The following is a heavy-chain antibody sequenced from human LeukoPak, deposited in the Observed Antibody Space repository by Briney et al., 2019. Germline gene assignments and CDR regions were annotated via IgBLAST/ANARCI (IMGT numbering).Heavy chain of an antibody. D-gene: IGHD3-10*01. CDR2: IYHSGST. CDR3: ARVPPGSYYYGSGSYFDY. CDR1: GYSISSGYY. V-gene: IGHV4-38-2*01. Sequence: SETLSLTCAVSGYSISSGYYWGWIRQPPGKGLEWIGSIYHSGSTYYNPSLKSRVTISVDTSKNQFSLKLSSVTAADTAVYYCARVPPGSYYYGSGSYFDYWGQGTLVTVSS. J-gene: IGHJ4*02.